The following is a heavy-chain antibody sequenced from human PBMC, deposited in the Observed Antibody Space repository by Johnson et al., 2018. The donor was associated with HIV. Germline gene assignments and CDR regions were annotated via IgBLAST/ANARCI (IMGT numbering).Heavy chain of an antibody. V-gene: IGHV3-48*04. D-gene: IGHD2-21*02. CDR2: ISGSGSTI. J-gene: IGHJ3*02. CDR1: GFTFHDSG. Sequence: VQLVESGGGVVRPGGSLRLSCAASGFTFHDSGMNWFRQTPGKGLEWVSAISGSGSTIYYADSVKGRFTISRDNAKNSLYLQMNSLRAEDTAVYYCARGGAYCGGDCNAFDIWGQGTMVTVSS. CDR3: ARGGAYCGGDCNAFDI.